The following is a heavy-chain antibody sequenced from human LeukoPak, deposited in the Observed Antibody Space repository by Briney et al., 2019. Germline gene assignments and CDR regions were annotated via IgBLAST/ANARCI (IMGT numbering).Heavy chain of an antibody. CDR1: GGSISSYY. Sequence: PSETLSLTCTVSGGSISSYYWSWIRQPPGKGLEWIGYIYYSGSTNYNPSLKSRVTISVDTSKNRFSLKLSSVTAADTAVYYCARQGRHGSGSYDYYYYMDVWGKGTTVTVSS. D-gene: IGHD3-10*01. CDR3: ARQGRHGSGSYDYYYYMDV. J-gene: IGHJ6*03. CDR2: IYYSGST. V-gene: IGHV4-59*08.